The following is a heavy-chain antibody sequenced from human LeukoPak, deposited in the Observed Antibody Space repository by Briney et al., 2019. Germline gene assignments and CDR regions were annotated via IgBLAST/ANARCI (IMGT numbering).Heavy chain of an antibody. Sequence: GGTLSLSGAASGFTFCGYAMLWVAQAPGKELKGVAVISYDGSNTYYADAVKGRFTISRDNSKNTLYLQMNSLRAEDTAVYYCARDDTPVIVVVTAAVEYWGQGTLVTVSS. CDR3: ARDDTPVIVVVTAAVEY. CDR1: GFTFCGYA. D-gene: IGHD2-21*02. J-gene: IGHJ4*02. CDR2: ISYDGSNT. V-gene: IGHV3-30-3*01.